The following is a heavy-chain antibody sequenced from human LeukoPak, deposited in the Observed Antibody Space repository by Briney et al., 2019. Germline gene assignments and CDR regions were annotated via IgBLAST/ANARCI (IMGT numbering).Heavy chain of an antibody. D-gene: IGHD3-10*01. CDR1: GFTFSSYA. J-gene: IGHJ4*02. Sequence: PGGSLRLSCAASGFTFSSYAMSWVRQAPGKGLEWVSAISGSGGSTYYADSVKGRFTISRDNSKNTLYLQMNSLGAEDTAVYYCAKTMVRGVIYFDYWGQGTLVTVSA. V-gene: IGHV3-23*01. CDR2: ISGSGGST. CDR3: AKTMVRGVIYFDY.